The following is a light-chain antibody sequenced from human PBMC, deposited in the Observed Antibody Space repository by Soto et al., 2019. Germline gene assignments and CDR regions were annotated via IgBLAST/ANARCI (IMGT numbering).Light chain of an antibody. V-gene: IGKV3-20*01. CDR1: QSVLRAD. CDR2: CAS. CDR3: QQYGSSPIT. J-gene: IGKJ5*01. Sequence: ERVSTQSPRTLSLPPAAKGTLSCIPSQSVLRADSYSAQQKHGRAPMPRIYCASSRATGIPDRFSGSGSGTDFTLTISRLEPEDFAVYYCQQYGSSPITFGQGTRLEIK.